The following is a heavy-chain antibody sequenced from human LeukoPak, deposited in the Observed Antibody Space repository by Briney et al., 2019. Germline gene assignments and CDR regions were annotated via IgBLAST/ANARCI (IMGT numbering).Heavy chain of an antibody. Sequence: SETLSLTCTVSGGSISSSSYYWGWIRQPPGKGLEWIGSVYYSGSTYYSPSLKSRVTISVDTSMNQFSLKLSSVTAADTAVYYCARTRSDFWSGYYYYYYYMDVWGKGTTVTVSS. D-gene: IGHD3-3*01. CDR1: GGSISSSSYY. V-gene: IGHV4-39*01. J-gene: IGHJ6*03. CDR2: VYYSGST. CDR3: ARTRSDFWSGYYYYYYYMDV.